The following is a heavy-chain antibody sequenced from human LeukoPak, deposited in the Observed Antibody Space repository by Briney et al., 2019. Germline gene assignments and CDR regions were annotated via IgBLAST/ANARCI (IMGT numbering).Heavy chain of an antibody. CDR3: AKDVYYYDSSAYSSLDY. V-gene: IGHV3-30*02. CDR1: GFTFSSFG. CDR2: IQYDGSNK. Sequence: GGSLRLSCAASGFTFSSFGMHWVRQAPGKGLEWVAFIQYDGSNKYYADSVKGRFTISRDNSRNTLYLQMNSLRAEDTAVYYCAKDVYYYDSSAYSSLDYWGQGTLVTVSS. D-gene: IGHD3-22*01. J-gene: IGHJ4*02.